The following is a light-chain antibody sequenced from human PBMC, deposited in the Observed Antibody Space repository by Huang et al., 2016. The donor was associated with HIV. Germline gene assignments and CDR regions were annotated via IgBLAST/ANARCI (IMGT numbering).Light chain of an antibody. Sequence: EIVMTQSPATLSVSPGESATLSCRASQRVISNLAWSQQKPGQDPRLLIYGASTRATGIPARFSGSVSGTEFTLTISSLQSEDFAVYYCQQYNNWPPTYTFGQGTKLEIK. CDR1: QRVISN. CDR3: QQYNNWPPTYT. V-gene: IGKV3-15*01. J-gene: IGKJ2*01. CDR2: GAS.